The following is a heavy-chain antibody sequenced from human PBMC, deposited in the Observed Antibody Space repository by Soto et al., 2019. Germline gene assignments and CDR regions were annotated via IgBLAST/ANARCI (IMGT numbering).Heavy chain of an antibody. V-gene: IGHV1-69*12. CDR1: GGTFSSYA. Sequence: VQLVQSGAEVKKPGSSVKVSCKASGGTFSSYAISWVRQAPGQGLEWMGEIIPIFGTANYAQKFQGRVTITADESTSPAYMERSSLISEDTAVYYCARDTRDDYDSSCYYWGQGNLVTVSS. D-gene: IGHD3-22*01. J-gene: IGHJ4*02. CDR3: ARDTRDDYDSSCYY. CDR2: IIPIFGTA.